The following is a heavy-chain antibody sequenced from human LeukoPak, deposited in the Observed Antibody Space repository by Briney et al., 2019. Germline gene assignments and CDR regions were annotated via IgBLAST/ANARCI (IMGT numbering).Heavy chain of an antibody. V-gene: IGHV3-74*01. Sequence: GGSLRLSCAASGFTFSSYWMHWVRQAPGKGLVWVSRINEDGSTTNYADSVRGRFTISRDNAKNSLYLQMNSLRAEDTALYYCAKSQFGGGVVPAPGPDDAFDIWGQGTMVTVSS. CDR3: AKSQFGGGVVPAPGPDDAFDI. CDR2: INEDGSTT. J-gene: IGHJ3*02. D-gene: IGHD2-2*01. CDR1: GFTFSSYW.